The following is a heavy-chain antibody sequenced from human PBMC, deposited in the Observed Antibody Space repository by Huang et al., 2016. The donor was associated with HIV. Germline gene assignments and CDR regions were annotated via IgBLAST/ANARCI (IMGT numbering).Heavy chain of an antibody. V-gene: IGHV1-46*03. Sequence: QVQLVQSGAEVQKPGASVRVSCKASGYTFTSYYMYWVRQAPGQGLEWMGIINSIGGSTTYAQKFQGRVTRTRDTSTSTVYMELSNLRSEDTAVYYCARERRGFGMDVWGKGTTVTVSS. CDR1: GYTFTSYY. CDR3: ARERRGFGMDV. CDR2: INSIGGST. J-gene: IGHJ6*04.